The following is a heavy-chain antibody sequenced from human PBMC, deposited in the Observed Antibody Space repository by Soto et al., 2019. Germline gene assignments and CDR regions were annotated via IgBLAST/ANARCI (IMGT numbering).Heavy chain of an antibody. J-gene: IGHJ4*02. CDR1: GFTFSTYG. D-gene: IGHD6-19*01. CDR2: ISYDGNNK. Sequence: QVPLVESGGGVVQPGGSLRLSCAASGFTFSTYGMNWVRQGPGKGPQWVALISYDGNNKYYGDYVKGRFSISRDNSKNTLDLQMNSLRPEDTAVYYCAKVSNTGWYYYDSWGQGTLVTVSS. V-gene: IGHV3-30*18. CDR3: AKVSNTGWYYYDS.